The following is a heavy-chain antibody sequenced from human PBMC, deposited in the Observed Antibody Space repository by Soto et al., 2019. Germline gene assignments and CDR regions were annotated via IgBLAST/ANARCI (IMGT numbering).Heavy chain of an antibody. CDR1: GFTVSSNY. V-gene: IGHV3-66*01. D-gene: IGHD4-4*01. CDR3: ARDGAVTSGRDDY. Sequence: GGSLRLSCAASGFTVSSNYMSWVRQAPGKGLEWVSVIYIGGSTYYADSVKGRFTISRDNSKNTLYLQMNSLRAEDTAVYYCARDGAVTSGRDDYWGQGTLVTVSS. CDR2: IYIGGST. J-gene: IGHJ4*02.